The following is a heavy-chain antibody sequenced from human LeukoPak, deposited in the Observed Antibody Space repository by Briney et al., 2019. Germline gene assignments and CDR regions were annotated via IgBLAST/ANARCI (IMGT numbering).Heavy chain of an antibody. D-gene: IGHD2-2*01. V-gene: IGHV1-18*01. CDR3: ASPAVYCSSTSCYAHAFDI. J-gene: IGHJ3*02. Sequence: ASVKVSCKASGYTFTSYGISWVRQAPGQGREWMGWISAYNGNTNYAQKLQGRVTITTDTSTSTAYMELRSLRSDDTAVYYCASPAVYCSSTSCYAHAFDIWGQGTMVTVSS. CDR1: GYTFTSYG. CDR2: ISAYNGNT.